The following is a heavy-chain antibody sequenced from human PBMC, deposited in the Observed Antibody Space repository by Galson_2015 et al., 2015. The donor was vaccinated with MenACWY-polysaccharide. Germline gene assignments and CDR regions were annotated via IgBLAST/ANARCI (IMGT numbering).Heavy chain of an antibody. J-gene: IGHJ4*02. CDR1: FFPFLPFF. Sequence: SLLFSFYSSFFPFLPFFLLFFLLSPGKGLEWVASINQDGSEKHYVDSVKGRFTVSRDNTKNSVYLQMNSLRAEDTAVYYCARTRIVEAHCVDCWGQGTLVSVSS. V-gene: IGHV3-7*01. CDR2: INQDGSEK. D-gene: IGHD1-26*01. CDR3: ARTRIVEAHCVDC.